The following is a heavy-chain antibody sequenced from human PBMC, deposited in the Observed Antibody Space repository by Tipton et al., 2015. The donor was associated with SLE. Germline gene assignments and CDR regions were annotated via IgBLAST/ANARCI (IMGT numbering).Heavy chain of an antibody. V-gene: IGHV4-39*07. CDR3: ARAVLVRGGAFDI. J-gene: IGHJ3*02. CDR2: IYYSGST. Sequence: TLSLTCTVSGGSISSSSYYWGWIRQPPGKGLEWIGSIYYSGSTYYNPPLKSRVTISVDTSKNQFSLKLSSVTAADTAVYYCARAVLVRGGAFDIWGQGTMVTVSS. CDR1: GGSISSSSYY. D-gene: IGHD3-10*01.